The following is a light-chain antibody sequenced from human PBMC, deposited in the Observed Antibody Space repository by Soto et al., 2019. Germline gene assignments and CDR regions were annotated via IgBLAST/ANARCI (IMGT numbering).Light chain of an antibody. CDR2: SYN. J-gene: IGLJ3*02. V-gene: IGLV1-44*01. CDR3: AAWDDSLNGRV. CDR1: TSNIGPNT. Sequence: QSVLTQPPSASGTPGQRVTISCSGSTSNIGPNTVNWYHQLPGTAPKLLIYSYNLRPSGVPDRFSGSRSGTSASLAITGLQSEDEGDYYCAAWDDSLNGRVFGGGTKVTVL.